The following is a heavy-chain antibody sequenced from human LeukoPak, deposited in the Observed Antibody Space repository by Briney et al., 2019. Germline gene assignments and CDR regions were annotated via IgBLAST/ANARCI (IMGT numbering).Heavy chain of an antibody. Sequence: ASVKVPCKASGYTFTGYYMHWVRQAPGQGLEWMGWINPNSGGTNYAQKFQGRVTMTRDTSISTAYMELSRLRSDDTAVYYCARVMYYYDSSGYLGYWGQGTLVTVSS. J-gene: IGHJ4*02. CDR2: INPNSGGT. V-gene: IGHV1-2*02. D-gene: IGHD3-22*01. CDR1: GYTFTGYY. CDR3: ARVMYYYDSSGYLGY.